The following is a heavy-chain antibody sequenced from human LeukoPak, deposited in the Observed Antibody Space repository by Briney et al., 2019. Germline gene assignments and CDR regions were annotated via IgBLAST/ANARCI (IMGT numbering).Heavy chain of an antibody. Sequence: PSETLSLTCTVSGYSISSGYYWGWIRQPPGKGLEWIGYIYYSGSTNYNPSLKSRVTISVDTSKNQFSLKLSSVTAADTAVYYCARRIEDIVVVPASYWYYMDVWGKGTTVTVSS. J-gene: IGHJ6*03. CDR3: ARRIEDIVVVPASYWYYMDV. D-gene: IGHD2-2*01. CDR1: GYSISSGYY. CDR2: IYYSGST. V-gene: IGHV4-61*01.